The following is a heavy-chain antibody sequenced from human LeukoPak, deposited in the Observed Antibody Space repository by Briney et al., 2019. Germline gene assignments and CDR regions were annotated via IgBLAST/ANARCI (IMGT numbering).Heavy chain of an antibody. J-gene: IGHJ4*02. Sequence: GGSLRLSCAASGFTVSSNYMSWVRQAPGKGLEWVSVMYSGGSTYYADSVKGRFTISRDNSKNTLYLQMNSLRAEDTAVYYCAGHYDYGDSHFDYWGQGTLVTVSS. CDR2: MYSGGST. CDR3: AGHYDYGDSHFDY. D-gene: IGHD4-17*01. CDR1: GFTVSSNY. V-gene: IGHV3-53*01.